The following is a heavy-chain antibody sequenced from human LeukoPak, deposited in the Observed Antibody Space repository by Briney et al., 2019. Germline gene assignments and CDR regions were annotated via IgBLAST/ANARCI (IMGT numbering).Heavy chain of an antibody. CDR3: ARGDYYDSSGYFDY. D-gene: IGHD3-22*01. J-gene: IGHJ4*02. V-gene: IGHV4-59*01. CDR2: IYYSGSN. Sequence: SETLSLTCTVSGGSISSYYWSWIRQPPGKGLEWIGYIYYSGSNNYNPSLKSRVTISVDTSKTQFSLKLSSVTAADTAVYYCARGDYYDSSGYFDYWGQGTMVTVSS. CDR1: GGSISSYY.